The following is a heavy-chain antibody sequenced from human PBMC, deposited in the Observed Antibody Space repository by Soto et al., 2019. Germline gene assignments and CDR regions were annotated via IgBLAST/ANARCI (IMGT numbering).Heavy chain of an antibody. CDR3: ARESYGSGWEKGMGV. J-gene: IGHJ6*02. Sequence: GGSLRLSCAASGFTFSSYWMSWVRQAPGKGLEWVANIKQDGSEKYYVDSVKGRFTISRDNAKNSLYLQMNSLRAEDTAVYYCARESYGSGWEKGMGVWGQGTTVTVSS. CDR2: IKQDGSEK. V-gene: IGHV3-7*01. D-gene: IGHD3-10*01. CDR1: GFTFSSYW.